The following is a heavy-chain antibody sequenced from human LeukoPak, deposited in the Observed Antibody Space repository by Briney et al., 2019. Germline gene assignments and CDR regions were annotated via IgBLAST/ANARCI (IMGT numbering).Heavy chain of an antibody. V-gene: IGHV3-23*01. CDR1: GFTFSSYA. D-gene: IGHD6-19*01. CDR3: AKDRIASSGWSRRSLDYFDY. J-gene: IGHJ4*02. CDR2: ISGSGGST. Sequence: GGSLRLSCAASGFTFSSYAMSWVRQAPGKGLEWVSAISGSGGSTYYADSVKGRFTISRDNSKNTLYLQMNSLRAEDTAVYYCAKDRIASSGWSRRSLDYFDYWGQGTLVTVSS.